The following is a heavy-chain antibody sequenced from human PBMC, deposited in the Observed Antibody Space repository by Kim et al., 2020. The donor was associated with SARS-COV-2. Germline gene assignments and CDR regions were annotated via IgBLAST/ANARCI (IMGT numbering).Heavy chain of an antibody. Sequence: SETLSLTCTVSGGSISSSSYYWGWIRQPPGKGLEWIGSIYYSGSTYYNPSLKSRVTISVDTSKNQFSLKLSSVTAADTAVYYCARQRENAVDTAMVTLFEESEYYFYYWGQGTLVTVSS. J-gene: IGHJ4*02. CDR3: ARQRENAVDTAMVTLFEESEYYFYY. CDR1: GGSISSSSYY. V-gene: IGHV4-39*01. D-gene: IGHD5-18*01. CDR2: IYYSGST.